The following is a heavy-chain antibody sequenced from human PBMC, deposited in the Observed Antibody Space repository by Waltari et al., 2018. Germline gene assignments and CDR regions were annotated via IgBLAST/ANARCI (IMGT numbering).Heavy chain of an antibody. Sequence: QVQLVQSGAEVKKPGASVKVSCKASGYTFTGYYMHWVRQAPGQGLEWMGWINPNSGDTNYSQKFQGRVTMTRHTSISTAYLEPSRLRSDDTAVYYCARYQSQRDCDYWGQGTLVTVSS. V-gene: IGHV1-2*02. J-gene: IGHJ4*02. CDR3: ARYQSQRDCDY. CDR2: INPNSGDT. D-gene: IGHD2-2*01. CDR1: GYTFTGYY.